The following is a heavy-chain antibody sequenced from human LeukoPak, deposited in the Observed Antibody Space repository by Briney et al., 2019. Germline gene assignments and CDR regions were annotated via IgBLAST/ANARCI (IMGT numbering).Heavy chain of an antibody. CDR1: GGSIDTYY. Sequence: PSETLSLTCTVSGGSIDTYYWNWIRQPPGKGLEWIGYVFHTGSTNYNPSLKSRVTISVDTSKNQLSLKLSSLTAADTAVYYCGRDQGCKPFIDYWGKGTLVTVSS. CDR3: GRDQGCKPFIDY. D-gene: IGHD4/OR15-4a*01. J-gene: IGHJ4*02. V-gene: IGHV4-59*12. CDR2: VFHTGST.